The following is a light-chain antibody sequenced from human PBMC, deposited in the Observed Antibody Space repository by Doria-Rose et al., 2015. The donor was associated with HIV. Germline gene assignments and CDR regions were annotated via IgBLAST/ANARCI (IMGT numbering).Light chain of an antibody. Sequence: EIVLTQSPGTLSLSPGERATLSCRAGQSFSSTYLAWYQQKPGQAPSLLIYDGSTRATGIPDRFSASGSGTDLTLTINRLEPEDFALYYCHQYGTSWTFGQGTKVEI. J-gene: IGKJ1*01. CDR3: HQYGTSWT. V-gene: IGKV3-20*01. CDR2: DGS. CDR1: QSFSSTY.